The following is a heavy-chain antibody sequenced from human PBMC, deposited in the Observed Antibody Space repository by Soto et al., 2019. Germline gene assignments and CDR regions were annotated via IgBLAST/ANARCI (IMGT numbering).Heavy chain of an antibody. CDR3: ARDRIAGSKYYYGMDV. Sequence: QVQLVQSGAEVKKPGSSVRVSCKASEGTFSSYAISWVRQAPGQGLEWMGGIIPIFGTENYAQKFQGRVTITADESMSTAYMELSSLRSEDTAVYYCARDRIAGSKYYYGMDVWGQGTTVTVSS. D-gene: IGHD6-13*01. CDR1: EGTFSSYA. V-gene: IGHV1-69*01. CDR2: IIPIFGTE. J-gene: IGHJ6*02.